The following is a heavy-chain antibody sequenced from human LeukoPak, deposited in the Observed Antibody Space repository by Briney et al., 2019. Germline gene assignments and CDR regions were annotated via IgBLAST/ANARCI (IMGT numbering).Heavy chain of an antibody. CDR3: ARVRRDQSYPSSGYYLDAFDI. D-gene: IGHD3-22*01. CDR1: GYSISSDYY. J-gene: IGHJ3*02. Sequence: SETLSLTCTVSGYSISSDYYWGWIRQPPGKGLEWIGSIYHSGSTYYNPSPKSRVTISVDTSKNQFSLKLSSVTAADTAVYYCARVRRDQSYPSSGYYLDAFDIWGQGTMVTVSS. CDR2: IYHSGST. V-gene: IGHV4-38-2*02.